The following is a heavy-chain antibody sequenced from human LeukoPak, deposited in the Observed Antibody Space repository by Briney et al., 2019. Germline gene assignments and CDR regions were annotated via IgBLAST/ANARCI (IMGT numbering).Heavy chain of an antibody. CDR1: GFTVSSNY. CDR3: ASISGGYSTYFDY. Sequence: GGSLRLSCAASGFTVSSNYMSWVRQAPGKGLEWVSVIYSGGSTYYADSVKGRFTISRDNSKNTLYLQMNSLRAEDTAVYYCASISGGYSTYFDYWGQGTLVTVSS. V-gene: IGHV3-66*01. CDR2: IYSGGST. D-gene: IGHD3-22*01. J-gene: IGHJ4*02.